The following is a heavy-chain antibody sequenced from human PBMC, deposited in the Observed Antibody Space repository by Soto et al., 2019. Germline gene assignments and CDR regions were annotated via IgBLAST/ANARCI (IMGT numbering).Heavy chain of an antibody. CDR1: GYTFTGYY. J-gene: IGHJ6*02. CDR3: ARDREWFTDSINCYGMDV. CDR2: INPNSGGT. D-gene: IGHD3-3*01. Sequence: GASVKVSCKASGYTFTGYYMHWVRQAPGQGLEWMGWINPNSGGTNYAQKFQGWVTMTRDTSISTAYMELSRLRSDDTAVYYCARDREWFTDSINCYGMDVWGQGTTVTVSS. V-gene: IGHV1-2*04.